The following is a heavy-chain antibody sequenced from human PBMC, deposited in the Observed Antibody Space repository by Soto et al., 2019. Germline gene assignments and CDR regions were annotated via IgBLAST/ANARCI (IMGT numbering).Heavy chain of an antibody. CDR3: ARDYWGGDCYSLGFDY. J-gene: IGHJ4*02. Sequence: QVQLVESGGGVVQPGRSLRLSCAASGFTFSSYGMHWVRQAPGKGLEWVAVIWYDGSNKYYADSVKGRFTISRDNSKNTLYLQMNSLRAEDTAVYYCARDYWGGDCYSLGFDYWGQGTLVTVSS. D-gene: IGHD2-21*02. CDR2: IWYDGSNK. CDR1: GFTFSSYG. V-gene: IGHV3-33*01.